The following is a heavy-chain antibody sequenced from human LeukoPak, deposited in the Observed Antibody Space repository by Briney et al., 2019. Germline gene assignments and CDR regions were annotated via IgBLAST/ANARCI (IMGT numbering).Heavy chain of an antibody. CDR2: IYTSGST. V-gene: IGHV4-61*02. D-gene: IGHD3-10*01. CDR3: ARCYYGSGSCSFDY. CDR1: GGSISSGSYY. Sequence: SETLSLTCTVSGGSISSGSYYWSWIRQPAGKGLEWIGRIYTSGSTIYNPSLKSRVTMSVDTSKNQFSLKLSSVTAADTAAYYCARCYYGSGSCSFDYWGQGTLVTVSS. J-gene: IGHJ4*02.